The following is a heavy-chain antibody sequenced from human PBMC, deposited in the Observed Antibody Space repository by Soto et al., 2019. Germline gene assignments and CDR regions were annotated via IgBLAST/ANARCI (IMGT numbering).Heavy chain of an antibody. Sequence: QVQLQESGPGLVKPSGTLSLTCAVSGGSISSSNWWSWVRQPPGKGLEWIGEIYHSGSTNYNPSLKSXXTXPXXKAQNQCSLKLSSVTAADTAVYYCARDGNYGDYDYWGQGTLVTVSS. CDR2: IYHSGST. CDR1: GGSISSSNW. V-gene: IGHV4-4*02. D-gene: IGHD4-17*01. CDR3: ARDGNYGDYDY. J-gene: IGHJ4*02.